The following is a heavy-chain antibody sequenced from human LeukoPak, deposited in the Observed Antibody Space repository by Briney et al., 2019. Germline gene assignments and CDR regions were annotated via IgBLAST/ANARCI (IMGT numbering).Heavy chain of an antibody. CDR3: AKDSAFYYIDV. Sequence: GGSLRLSCEVSGFTFGTYTMGWVRQAPGKGLEWVSSITRGGGTTYYADSVKGRFTISRDNSKNTLYLQMNSLKGDDTAVYYCAKDSAFYYIDVWGKGTTVIISS. V-gene: IGHV3-23*01. D-gene: IGHD3-10*01. CDR2: ITRGGGTT. J-gene: IGHJ6*03. CDR1: GFTFGTYT.